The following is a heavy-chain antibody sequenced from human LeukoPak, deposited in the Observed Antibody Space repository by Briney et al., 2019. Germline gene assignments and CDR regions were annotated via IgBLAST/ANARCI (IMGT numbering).Heavy chain of an antibody. Sequence: ASVKISCKASGYTFTGYYMHWVRQAPGQGLEWMGWINPNSGGTNYAQKFQGRVTITADESTSTAYMELSSLRSEDTAVYYCARSAWIQLWLDYWGQGTLVTVSS. J-gene: IGHJ4*02. CDR1: GYTFTGYY. D-gene: IGHD5-18*01. CDR2: INPNSGGT. V-gene: IGHV1-2*02. CDR3: ARSAWIQLWLDY.